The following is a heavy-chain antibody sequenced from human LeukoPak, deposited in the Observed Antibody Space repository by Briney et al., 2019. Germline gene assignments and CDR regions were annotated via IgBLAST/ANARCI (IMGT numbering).Heavy chain of an antibody. CDR3: ARATVVGGSGSSYYYYYYMDV. D-gene: IGHD3-10*01. Sequence: SVKVSCKASGGTFSSYAISWVRQAPGQGLEWMGGIIPIFGTANYAQKFQGRVTITTDESTSTAYMELSSLRSEDTAVYYCARATVVGGSGSSYYYYYYMDVWGKGTTVTVSS. V-gene: IGHV1-69*05. CDR1: GGTFSSYA. CDR2: IIPIFGTA. J-gene: IGHJ6*03.